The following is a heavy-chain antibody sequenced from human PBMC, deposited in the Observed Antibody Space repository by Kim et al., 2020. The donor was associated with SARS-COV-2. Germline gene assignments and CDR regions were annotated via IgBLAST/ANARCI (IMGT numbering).Heavy chain of an antibody. J-gene: IGHJ3*02. D-gene: IGHD6-19*01. CDR3: ARLVVAGSGHSFDI. CDR1: GGSMSPFH. Sequence: SETLSLTCTVSGGSMSPFHWSWIRQPPGKGLEWIAYIYYSGGTKLSPSLKSRVTISVDTAKNHLSLNLNSVTAADTAVYYCARLVVAGSGHSFDIWGQGAMVTVSS. V-gene: IGHV4-59*13. CDR2: IYYSGGT.